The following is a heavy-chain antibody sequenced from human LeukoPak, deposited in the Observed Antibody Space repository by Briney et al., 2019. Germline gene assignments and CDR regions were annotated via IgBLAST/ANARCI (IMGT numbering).Heavy chain of an antibody. CDR3: AKDQDPHSYGSGSYAPFDY. V-gene: IGHV3-23*01. D-gene: IGHD3-10*01. CDR2: ISGSGGST. J-gene: IGHJ4*02. Sequence: PGGSLRLSCVASGFSFTTHAMGWVRQAPGKGLEWVSHISGSGGSTKYSGSVKGRFTISRDNSKNTLYLQINSLRADDTVVYYCAKDQDPHSYGSGSYAPFDYWGQGTLVTVSS. CDR1: GFSFTTHA.